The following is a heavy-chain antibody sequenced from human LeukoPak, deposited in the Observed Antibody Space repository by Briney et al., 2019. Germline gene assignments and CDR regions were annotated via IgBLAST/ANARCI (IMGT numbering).Heavy chain of an antibody. CDR1: GYTFTSYA. J-gene: IGHJ4*02. CDR3: ASGSESLSYYYDSSGYAY. D-gene: IGHD3-22*01. V-gene: IGHV7-4-1*02. Sequence: ASVKLSCKASGYTFTSYAMNWVRQATGQGLEWMGWINTNTGNPTYAQGFTGRFVFSLNTSVSTAYLQISSLKAEDTAVYYCASGSESLSYYYDSSGYAYWGQGTLVTVSS. CDR2: INTNTGNP.